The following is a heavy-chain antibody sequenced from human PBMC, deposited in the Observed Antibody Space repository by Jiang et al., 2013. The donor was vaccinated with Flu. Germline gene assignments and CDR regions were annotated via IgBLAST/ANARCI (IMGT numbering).Heavy chain of an antibody. D-gene: IGHD1-26*01. J-gene: IGHJ5*02. Sequence: GLVKPSETLSLTCTVSGGSISSSSYYWGWIRQPPGKGLEWIGSIYYSGSTYYNPSLKSRVTISVDTSKNQFSLKLSSVTAADTAVYYCARHGIVGAISPLAFDPWGQGTLVTVSS. CDR3: ARHGIVGAISPLAFDP. CDR1: GGSISSSSYY. CDR2: IYYSGST. V-gene: IGHV4-39*07.